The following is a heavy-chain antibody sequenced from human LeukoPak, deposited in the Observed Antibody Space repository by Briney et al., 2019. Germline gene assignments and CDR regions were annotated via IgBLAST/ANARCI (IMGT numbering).Heavy chain of an antibody. CDR2: IYYSGST. D-gene: IGHD1-26*01. V-gene: IGHV4-39*01. Sequence: SETLSLTCTVSGGSISSSGYYWGWIRQPPGKGLEWIASIYYSGSTYYNPSLNSRVTISVDTSKNQLSLKLSSLTAADTAVYYCARHEYSGSYYGLSWFDPWGQGTLVTVSS. CDR1: GGSISSSGYY. CDR3: ARHEYSGSYYGLSWFDP. J-gene: IGHJ5*02.